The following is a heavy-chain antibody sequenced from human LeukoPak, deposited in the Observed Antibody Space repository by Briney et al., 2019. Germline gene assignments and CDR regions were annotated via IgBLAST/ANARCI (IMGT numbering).Heavy chain of an antibody. D-gene: IGHD2-2*02. J-gene: IGHJ5*02. CDR2: FDPEDGET. Sequence: GASVKVSCKASGYTLTELSMHWVRQAPGKGLEWMGGFDPEDGETIYAQKFQGRVTMTEDTSTDTAYMELSSLRSEDTAVYYCATAQQYCSSTSCYIGWFDPWGQGTLVTVSS. CDR1: GYTLTELS. CDR3: ATAQQYCSSTSCYIGWFDP. V-gene: IGHV1-24*01.